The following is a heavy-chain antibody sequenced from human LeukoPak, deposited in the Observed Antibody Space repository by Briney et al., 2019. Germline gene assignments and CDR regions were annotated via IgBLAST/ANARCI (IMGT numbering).Heavy chain of an antibody. D-gene: IGHD3-22*01. Sequence: SETLSLTCAVSGGSISSGGYSWSWIRQQPGKGLEWIGYIYHSGSTYYNPSLKSRVTISVDRSRNQFSLKLSSVTAADTAVYYCARSYDSSGYYPYFDYWGQGTLVTVSS. CDR3: ARSYDSSGYYPYFDY. CDR2: IYHSGST. CDR1: GGSISSGGYS. J-gene: IGHJ4*02. V-gene: IGHV4-30-2*01.